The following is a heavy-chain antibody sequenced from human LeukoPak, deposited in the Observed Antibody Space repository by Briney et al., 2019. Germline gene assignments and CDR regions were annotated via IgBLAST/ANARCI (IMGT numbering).Heavy chain of an antibody. J-gene: IGHJ3*02. Sequence: GGSLRLSCAASGFTFSSYSMNWVRQAPGKGLEWVSSISSSSSYIYYADSVKGRFTISRDNAENSLYLQINSLRAEDTAVYYCARIGVDAFDIWGQGTMVTVSS. CDR2: ISSSSSYI. V-gene: IGHV3-21*01. CDR3: ARIGVDAFDI. CDR1: GFTFSSYS.